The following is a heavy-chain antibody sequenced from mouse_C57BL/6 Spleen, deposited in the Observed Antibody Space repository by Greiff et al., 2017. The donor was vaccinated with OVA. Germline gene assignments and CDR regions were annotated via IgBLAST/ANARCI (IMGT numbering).Heavy chain of an antibody. J-gene: IGHJ4*01. CDR3: TVYDAVYYAMDY. CDR2: IDPETGGT. V-gene: IGHV1-15*01. CDR1: GYTFTDYE. D-gene: IGHD2-3*01. Sequence: VQGVESGAELVRPGASVTLSCKASGYTFTDYEMHWVKQTPVHGLEWIGAIDPETGGTAYNQKFKGKAILTADKSSSTAYMELRSLTSEDSAVYYCTVYDAVYYAMDYWGQGTSVTVSS.